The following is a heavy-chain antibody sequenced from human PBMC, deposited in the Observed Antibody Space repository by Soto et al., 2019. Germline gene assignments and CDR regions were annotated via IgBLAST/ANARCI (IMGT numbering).Heavy chain of an antibody. J-gene: IGHJ4*02. Sequence: EVQLVESGGGLVHPGGSLRLSCSASGYTFSRSWMHWVRQPPGKGLVWVSRIDGDGTSTSYADSVKGRFTISRDNDKNTLYLQMNGLRAEDTAVYYCAKAVSGYYFDYWGQGSLVTVSS. V-gene: IGHV3-74*01. CDR3: AKAVSGYYFDY. D-gene: IGHD2-8*01. CDR1: GYTFSRSW. CDR2: IDGDGTST.